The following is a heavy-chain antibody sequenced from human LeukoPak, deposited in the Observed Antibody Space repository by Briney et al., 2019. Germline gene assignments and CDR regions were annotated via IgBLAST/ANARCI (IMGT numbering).Heavy chain of an antibody. J-gene: IGHJ3*01. CDR3: ARLWSSFDGFDV. D-gene: IGHD3-3*01. Sequence: SETLSLTCTVSGGSISSGGYYWSWIRQHPGKGLEWIGYIYYSGSTYYNPSLKSRVTISVDTSANQFSLKLSSVTAADTAVYYCARLWSSFDGFDVWGQGTMVTVSS. CDR2: IYYSGST. CDR1: GGSISSGGYY. V-gene: IGHV4-31*03.